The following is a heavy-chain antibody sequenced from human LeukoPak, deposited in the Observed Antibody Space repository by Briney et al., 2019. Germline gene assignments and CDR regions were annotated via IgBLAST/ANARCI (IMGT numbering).Heavy chain of an antibody. J-gene: IGHJ5*02. CDR1: SYNFANCW. CDR2: IYPGGSET. D-gene: IGHD4-11*01. Sequence: GESLKISCKASSYNFANCWIGWVRQMPGKGLEWMGLIYPGGSETIYSPSFQGQVTISVDWSTSTVYLQWNTLKASDTAMYYCARRDYTSVWFDPWGQGTLVTVSS. CDR3: ARRDYTSVWFDP. V-gene: IGHV5-51*01.